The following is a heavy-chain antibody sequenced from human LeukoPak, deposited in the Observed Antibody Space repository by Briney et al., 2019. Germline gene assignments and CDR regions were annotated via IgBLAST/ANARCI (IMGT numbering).Heavy chain of an antibody. J-gene: IGHJ6*02. CDR2: INPNSGGT. CDR1: GYTFTGYY. V-gene: IGHV1-2*04. D-gene: IGHD6-19*01. Sequence: GASVKVSCKASGYTFTGYYMHWVRQAPGQGLEWMGWINPNSGGTNYAQKFQGWVTMTRDTSISTAYTELSRLRSDDTAVYYCARSLPHSSGWYWGNGMDVWGQGTTVTVSS. CDR3: ARSLPHSSGWYWGNGMDV.